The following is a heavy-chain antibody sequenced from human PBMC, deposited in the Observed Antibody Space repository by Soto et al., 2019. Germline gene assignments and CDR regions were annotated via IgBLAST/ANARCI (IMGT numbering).Heavy chain of an antibody. D-gene: IGHD3-22*01. CDR1: GGSISSTSFY. Sequence: PSETLSLTCSVSGGSISSTSFYWGLIRQPPGKGLEWIGSIYYSGSIYHNPSLKSRISTSVDTSKSQFSLKLNSVTAADTALYYCARLLYDRSGYYYFDYWGRGTLVTVSS. V-gene: IGHV4-39*01. CDR2: IYYSGSI. CDR3: ARLLYDRSGYYYFDY. J-gene: IGHJ4*02.